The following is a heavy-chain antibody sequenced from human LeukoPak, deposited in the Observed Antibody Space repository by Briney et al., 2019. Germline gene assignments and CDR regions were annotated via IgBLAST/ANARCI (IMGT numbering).Heavy chain of an antibody. CDR1: GYILSSYY. CDR3: ARTSCGGDCNNRYFDY. Sequence: GASVKVSCKASGYILSSYYMHWVRQAPGQGLEWMGIINPSGGRTDYAQKFQGRVTMTRDTSTSTVYMELNSLRSEDTALYYCARTSCGGDCNNRYFDYWGQGTLVTVSS. CDR2: INPSGGRT. J-gene: IGHJ4*02. D-gene: IGHD2-21*02. V-gene: IGHV1-46*01.